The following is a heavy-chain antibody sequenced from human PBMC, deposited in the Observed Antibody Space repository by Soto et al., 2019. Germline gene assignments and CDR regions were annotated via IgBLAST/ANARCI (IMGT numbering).Heavy chain of an antibody. D-gene: IGHD3-3*01. J-gene: IGHJ6*02. V-gene: IGHV3-21*01. CDR3: ARDHTSYYDFWSGYYRYYGMDV. CDR1: GFTFSSYS. CDR2: ISSSSSYI. Sequence: PGGSLRLSCAASGFTFSSYSMNWVRQAPGKGLEWVSSISSSSSYIYYADSVKGRFTISRDNAKNSLYLQMNSLRAEDTAVYYCARDHTSYYDFWSGYYRYYGMDVWGQGTTVTVS.